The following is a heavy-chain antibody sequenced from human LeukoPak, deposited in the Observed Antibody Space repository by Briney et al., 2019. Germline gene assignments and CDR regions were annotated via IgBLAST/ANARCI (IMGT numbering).Heavy chain of an antibody. J-gene: IGHJ4*02. Sequence: ASVKVSCKTSGYSFILYGISWVRQAPGQGPEWMGWISTSTGDTKYTQKFQGRVTLTTDTSTSTAYMDLRSLRSDDTAVYYCARDRNTAMVRPTDFDYWGQGTLVTVSS. V-gene: IGHV1-18*01. CDR3: ARDRNTAMVRPTDFDY. CDR1: GYSFILYG. D-gene: IGHD5-18*01. CDR2: ISTSTGDT.